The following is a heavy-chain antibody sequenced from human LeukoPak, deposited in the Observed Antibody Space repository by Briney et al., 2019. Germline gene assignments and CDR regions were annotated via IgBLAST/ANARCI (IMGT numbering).Heavy chain of an antibody. J-gene: IGHJ4*02. Sequence: GGSLRLSCAASGFTFSSYGMSWVRQAPGKGLEWVSAISGSGGSTYYADSVKGRFTISRDNSKNTLYLQMNSLRAEDTAVYYCAKDARSMIVVVITSNFDYWGRGTLVTVSS. D-gene: IGHD3-22*01. CDR1: GFTFSSYG. CDR3: AKDARSMIVVVITSNFDY. V-gene: IGHV3-23*01. CDR2: ISGSGGST.